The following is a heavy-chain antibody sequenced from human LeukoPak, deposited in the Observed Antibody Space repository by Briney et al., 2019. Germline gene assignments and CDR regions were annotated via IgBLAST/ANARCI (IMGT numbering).Heavy chain of an antibody. CDR2: TYYRSKWYN. CDR3: ARGGFRDYDYVWGSYRPSPSNWFDP. D-gene: IGHD3-16*02. CDR1: GSSVSSNSAA. Sequence: SQTLSLTCAISGSSVSSNSAAWNWIRQSQSRGLEWLVRTYYRSKWYNDCAVSVKSRITINPDTSKNQFSLKLSSVTAADTAMYYCARGGFRDYDYVWGSYRPSPSNWFDPWGQGTLVTVSS. V-gene: IGHV6-1*01. J-gene: IGHJ5*02.